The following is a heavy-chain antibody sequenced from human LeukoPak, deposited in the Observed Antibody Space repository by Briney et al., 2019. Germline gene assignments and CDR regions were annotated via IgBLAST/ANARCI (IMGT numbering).Heavy chain of an antibody. Sequence: ASVKVSCKASGYTFTSYGISWVRQAPGQGLEWMGWISAYNGNTNYAQKLQGKVTMTTDTSTSTAYMELRSLRSDDTAVYYCARDPVCNWNDKNYFDYWGQGTLVTVSS. D-gene: IGHD1-1*01. V-gene: IGHV1-18*01. CDR2: ISAYNGNT. CDR1: GYTFTSYG. J-gene: IGHJ4*02. CDR3: ARDPVCNWNDKNYFDY.